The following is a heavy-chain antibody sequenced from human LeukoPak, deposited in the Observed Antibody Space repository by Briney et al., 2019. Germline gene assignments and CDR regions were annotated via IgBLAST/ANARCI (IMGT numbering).Heavy chain of an antibody. D-gene: IGHD3-16*02. Sequence: GALVKVSCKASGYTFTSYGISWVRQAPGQGLEWMGWISAYNGNTNYAQKLQGRVTMTTDTSTSTAYMELRSLRSDDTAVYYCAREARNTFGGVIVFDYWGQGTLVTVSS. J-gene: IGHJ4*02. CDR1: GYTFTSYG. CDR3: AREARNTFGGVIVFDY. V-gene: IGHV1-18*01. CDR2: ISAYNGNT.